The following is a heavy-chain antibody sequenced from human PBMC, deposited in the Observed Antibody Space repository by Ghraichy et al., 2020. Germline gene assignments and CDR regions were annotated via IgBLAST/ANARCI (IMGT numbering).Heavy chain of an antibody. D-gene: IGHD2-15*01. Sequence: GGSLRLSCAASGFTSSSYEMNWVRQAPGKGLEWVSYISSSGSTIYYADSVKGRFTISRDNAKNSLYLQMNSLRAEDTAVYYCARGGDIVVVVAATPMAFDIWGQGTMVTVSS. V-gene: IGHV3-48*03. CDR1: GFTSSSYE. J-gene: IGHJ3*02. CDR3: ARGGDIVVVVAATPMAFDI. CDR2: ISSSGSTI.